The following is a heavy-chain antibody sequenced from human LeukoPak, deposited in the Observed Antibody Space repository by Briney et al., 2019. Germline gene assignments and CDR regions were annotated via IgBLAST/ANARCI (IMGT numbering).Heavy chain of an antibody. Sequence: QPGGSLRLSCAASGFTFSSYGMHWVRQAPGKGLEWVAVISYDGSNKYYAGSVKGRFTISRDNSKNTLYLQMNSLRAEDTAIYYCAKNAGTSFTVHAFDLWGQGTMVSVSS. CDR2: ISYDGSNK. J-gene: IGHJ3*01. CDR1: GFTFSSYG. CDR3: AKNAGTSFTVHAFDL. D-gene: IGHD3-10*01. V-gene: IGHV3-30*18.